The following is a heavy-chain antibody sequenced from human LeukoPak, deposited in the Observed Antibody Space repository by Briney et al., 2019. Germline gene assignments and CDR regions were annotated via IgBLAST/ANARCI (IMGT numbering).Heavy chain of an antibody. J-gene: IGHJ4*02. D-gene: IGHD2-15*01. V-gene: IGHV3-23*01. CDR1: GFTFSIYA. Sequence: PGGSLRLSCAASGFTFSIYAMSWVRQAPGKGLQWVSSITSRGESTWYVDSVKGRFAITRDNSENTLYLQMNSLRAEDTAVYYCARDFLEDTQWGQGTLVTVSS. CDR3: ARDFLEDTQ. CDR2: ITSRGEST.